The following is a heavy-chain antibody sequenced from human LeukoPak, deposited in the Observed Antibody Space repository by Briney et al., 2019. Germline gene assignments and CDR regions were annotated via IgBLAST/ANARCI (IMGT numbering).Heavy chain of an antibody. CDR3: ASRKLGNDY. CDR2: IYYTGST. Sequence: SETLSLTCAVYGGSFSGYYWSWIRQPPGKGLEWIGYIYYTGSTSYNPSLRSRVTMSADTSKNQFSLKLSSVTAADTAVYYCASRKLGNDYWGQGTLVTVSS. J-gene: IGHJ4*02. CDR1: GGSFSGYY. V-gene: IGHV4-59*01. D-gene: IGHD7-27*01.